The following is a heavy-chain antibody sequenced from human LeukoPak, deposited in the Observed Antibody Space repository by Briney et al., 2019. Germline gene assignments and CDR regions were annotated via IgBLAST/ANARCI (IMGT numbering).Heavy chain of an antibody. D-gene: IGHD6-6*01. CDR3: ARHSYSSSTFDY. J-gene: IGHJ4*02. Sequence: SETLSLTCAISGGSISSSNWWTWVRQPPGKGLEWVGEIYLRGNTNYNPSLESRVIISVDTSKNQFSLKLSSVTAADTAVYYCARHSYSSSTFDYWGQGTLVTVSS. V-gene: IGHV4-4*02. CDR2: IYLRGNT. CDR1: GGSISSSNW.